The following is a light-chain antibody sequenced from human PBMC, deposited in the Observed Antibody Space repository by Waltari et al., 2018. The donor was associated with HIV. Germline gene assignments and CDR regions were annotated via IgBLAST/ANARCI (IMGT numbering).Light chain of an antibody. CDR2: WAS. Sequence: DIVMTQSPDSLAVSLGERATNSWTSSRKILFSSNNKNYLAWYQQKAGQPPELLISWASTRESGVPDRFSGSGSGTDFTLTISSLQSEDVAVYYCQQYYSSPTFGGGTKVEI. CDR1: RKILFSSNNKNY. J-gene: IGKJ4*01. CDR3: QQYYSSPT. V-gene: IGKV4-1*01.